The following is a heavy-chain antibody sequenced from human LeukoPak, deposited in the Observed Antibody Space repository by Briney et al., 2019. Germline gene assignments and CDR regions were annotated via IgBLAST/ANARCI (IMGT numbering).Heavy chain of an antibody. Sequence: GGSLRLSCAAPGFAFSDYYMSWIRQAPGKGLEWVSYIRSSSSYTNYADSVKGRFTISRDNAKNSLYLQMNSLRAEDTAVYYCARDYGDYVGGNWFDPWGQGTLVTVSS. J-gene: IGHJ5*02. D-gene: IGHD4-17*01. CDR1: GFAFSDYY. V-gene: IGHV3-11*06. CDR3: ARDYGDYVGGNWFDP. CDR2: IRSSSSYT.